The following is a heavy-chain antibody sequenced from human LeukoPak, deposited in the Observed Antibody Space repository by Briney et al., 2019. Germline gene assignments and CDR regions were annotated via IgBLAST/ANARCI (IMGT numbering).Heavy chain of an antibody. CDR2: ISGSGSVS. V-gene: IGHV3-48*02. J-gene: IGHJ3*02. Sequence: GGSLRLSCAASGFTFSSYSMNWVRQAPGRGLEWISYISGSGSVSYYEDSVKGRFTISRDNAKNSLYLQMNSLRDEDTALYYCARDGGFGFLAAFDIWGQGTMVTVSS. CDR1: GFTFSSYS. D-gene: IGHD3-10*01. CDR3: ARDGGFGFLAAFDI.